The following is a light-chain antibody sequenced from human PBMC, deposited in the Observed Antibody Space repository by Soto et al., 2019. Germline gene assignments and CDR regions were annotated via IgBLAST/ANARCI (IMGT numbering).Light chain of an antibody. CDR1: QTISSNY. CDR2: GTS. V-gene: IGKV3-20*01. Sequence: IVLTQSPATLSVSPGESATLSCRASQTISSNYLAWYQQKPGQAPSLLIYGTSSRATGIPDRFSGSGSGTYFTLTLSRLEPEDSAIYYCPQYVSWTFGQWTKGEIK. J-gene: IGKJ1*01. CDR3: PQYVSWT.